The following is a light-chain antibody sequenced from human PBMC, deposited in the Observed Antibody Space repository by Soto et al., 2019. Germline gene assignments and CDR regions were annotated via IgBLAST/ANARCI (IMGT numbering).Light chain of an antibody. Sequence: EIVLTQYPGTLSLSPGERATLSCRSSQPIASRYLAWYQHQPGQAPRLLIYRTFARAPGIPDRFSGGGSGTDFTLTISRLEREDCAVYYCQQYDTSPPTFGPGTRLDI. CDR2: RTF. V-gene: IGKV3-20*01. CDR1: QPIASRY. CDR3: QQYDTSPPT. J-gene: IGKJ5*01.